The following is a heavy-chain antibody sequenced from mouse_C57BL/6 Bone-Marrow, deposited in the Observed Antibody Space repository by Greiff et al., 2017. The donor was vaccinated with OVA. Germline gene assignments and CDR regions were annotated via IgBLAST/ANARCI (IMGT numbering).Heavy chain of an antibody. CDR1: GFTFSSYA. CDR3: TREIYDGSSYYAMDY. CDR2: ISSGGDYI. Sequence: EVMLVESGEGLVKPGGSLKLSCAASGFTFSSYAMSWVRQTPEKRLEWVAYISSGGDYIYYADTVKGRFTISRDNARNTLYLQMSSLKSEDTAMYYCTREIYDGSSYYAMDYWGQGTSVTVSS. J-gene: IGHJ4*01. V-gene: IGHV5-9-1*02. D-gene: IGHD1-1*01.